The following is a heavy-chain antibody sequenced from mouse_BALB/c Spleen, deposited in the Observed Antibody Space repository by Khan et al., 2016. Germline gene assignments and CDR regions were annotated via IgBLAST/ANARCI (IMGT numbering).Heavy chain of an antibody. CDR2: LHYSGST. D-gene: IGHD1-1*02. J-gene: IGHJ4*01. CDR1: GYSITSGYS. Sequence: EVQLQESGPDLVKPSQSLSLTCTVTGYSITSGYSWHWIRQFPGNKLEWMSYLHYSGSTNYNPSLKSQVSITRDTSKNQFFLQLNSVTAEDTATYYCARYGYYAIDYWGQGTSVTVSS. CDR3: ARYGYYAIDY. V-gene: IGHV3-1*02.